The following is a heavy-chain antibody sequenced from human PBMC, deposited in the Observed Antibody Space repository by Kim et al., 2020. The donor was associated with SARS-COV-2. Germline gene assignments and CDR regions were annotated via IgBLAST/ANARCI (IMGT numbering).Heavy chain of an antibody. Sequence: GGSLRLSCAASGFTFSDHYMDWVRQAPGKGLEWVGRIRNKANSYTTEYAASVKGRFTFSRDDSKNSVYLQMNSLKTEDTAVYYCARDKPGDEAFDIWGQG. CDR2: IRNKANSYTT. V-gene: IGHV3-72*01. D-gene: IGHD3-10*01. J-gene: IGHJ3*02. CDR3: ARDKPGDEAFDI. CDR1: GFTFSDHY.